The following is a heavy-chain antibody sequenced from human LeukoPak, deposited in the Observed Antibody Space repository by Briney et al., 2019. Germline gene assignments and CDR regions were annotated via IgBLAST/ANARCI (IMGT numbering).Heavy chain of an antibody. J-gene: IGHJ4*02. CDR1: GGRFSSYA. D-gene: IGHD3-3*01. CDR2: IIPIFGTA. CDR3: AIDATPHYDFWSGYWTSLDY. V-gene: IGHV1-69*05. Sequence: ASVKVSFKSSGGRFSSYANSWVRQAPGQGLEWMGGIIPIFGTANYTKKFQGRATIPTDESTSTAYMALSSLRSEDTAVYYCAIDATPHYDFWSGYWTSLDYWGQGTLVTVSS.